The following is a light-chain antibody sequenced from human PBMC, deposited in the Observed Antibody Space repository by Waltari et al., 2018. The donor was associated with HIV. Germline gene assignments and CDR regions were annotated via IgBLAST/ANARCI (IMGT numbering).Light chain of an antibody. CDR2: KDT. CDR3: QSADSSGGFWV. J-gene: IGLJ3*02. V-gene: IGLV3-25*03. Sequence: SYDLTQSSSVSVSPGQTARITCSGDALSTQTVYWYQKKSGQAPLFVICKDTERPSGIPERFSGSSSGTLVTLTINGVQVEDEADYYCQSADSSGGFWVFGGGTTLTVL. CDR1: ALSTQT.